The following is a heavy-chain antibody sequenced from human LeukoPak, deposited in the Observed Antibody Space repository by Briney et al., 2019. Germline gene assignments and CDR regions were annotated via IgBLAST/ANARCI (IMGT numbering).Heavy chain of an antibody. J-gene: IGHJ4*02. D-gene: IGHD6-19*01. Sequence: GGSLRLSCAASGFTFSKYWMLWVRLAPREGLESVSRINTDGTVTTYADSVKGRFTVSRDNADNTMFLQMNSVRDEDTAVYYCATKQWLAPPPDSWGQGTPVTVSS. CDR3: ATKQWLAPPPDS. V-gene: IGHV3-74*01. CDR2: INTDGTVT. CDR1: GFTFSKYW.